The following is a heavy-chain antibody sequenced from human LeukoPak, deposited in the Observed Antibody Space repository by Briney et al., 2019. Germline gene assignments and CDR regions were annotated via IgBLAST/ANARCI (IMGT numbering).Heavy chain of an antibody. V-gene: IGHV1-2*02. CDR2: INPNSGGT. CDR3: ARGGGVDYYDSSGYCGI. J-gene: IGHJ3*02. Sequence: ASVKVSCKASGYTFTDYYMYWVRQAPGQGLEWMGWINPNSGGTNYAQKLQGRVTMTTDTSTSTAYMELRSLRSDDTAVYYCARGGGVDYYDSSGYCGIWGQGTMVTVSS. D-gene: IGHD3-22*01. CDR1: GYTFTDYY.